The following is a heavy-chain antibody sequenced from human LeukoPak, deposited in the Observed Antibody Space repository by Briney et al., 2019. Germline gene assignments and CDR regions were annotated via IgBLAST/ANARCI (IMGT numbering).Heavy chain of an antibody. CDR2: IYTSGST. V-gene: IGHV4-4*07. D-gene: IGHD2-2*02. J-gene: IGHJ6*03. Sequence: SETLSLTCAVYGGSFSGYYWSWIRQPAGKGLEWIGRIYTSGSTNYNPSLKSRVTISVDTSKNQFSLELSSVTAADTAVYYCARDADCSSTSCYSYYYYYMDVWGKGTTVTVSS. CDR3: ARDADCSSTSCYSYYYYYMDV. CDR1: GGSFSGYY.